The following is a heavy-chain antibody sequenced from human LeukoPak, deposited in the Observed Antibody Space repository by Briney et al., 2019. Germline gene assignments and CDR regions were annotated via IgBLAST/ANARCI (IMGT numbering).Heavy chain of an antibody. CDR1: RFSLSDYW. CDR2: NNGDGSTT. CDR3: AKGKHYLEWLPDS. D-gene: IGHD3-3*01. Sequence: GGSLRLSCVASRFSLSDYWMYWVRQAPGKGLMYISRNNGDGSTTNYADVEKGRFTMSRDNSNSMLSLYISSLRADDTAVYYCAKGKHYLEWLPDSWVQGGMLADSS. V-gene: IGHV3-74*01. J-gene: IGHJ4*02.